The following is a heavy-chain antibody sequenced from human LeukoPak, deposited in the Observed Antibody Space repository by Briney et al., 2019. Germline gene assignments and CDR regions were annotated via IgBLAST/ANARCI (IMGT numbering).Heavy chain of an antibody. Sequence: GGSLRLSCAASGFTFSSYWMHWVRQAPGKGLVWLSRISGDESSTSYADSVKGRFTISRDNAKNTLLLQMNSLRAEDTAVYYCAGGSTLDRGLVYYWGQGALVTVSS. CDR2: ISGDESST. V-gene: IGHV3-74*01. CDR3: AGGSTLDRGLVYY. CDR1: GFTFSSYW. D-gene: IGHD3-10*01. J-gene: IGHJ4*02.